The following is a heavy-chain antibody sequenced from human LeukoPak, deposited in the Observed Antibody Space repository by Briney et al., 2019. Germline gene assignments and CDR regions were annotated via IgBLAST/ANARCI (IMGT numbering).Heavy chain of an antibody. CDR1: GYILTTYL. CDR3: ARHVSPRRAAAGTGAEEEGFDY. J-gene: IGHJ4*02. Sequence: GGSPKSSWKGSGYILTTYLIGRVRQRPGEGLEVVGIIHPGGSDTRYRPAFQGRRTISADNAVSTAYQQGISLQTSDAAIYYCARHVSPRRAAAGTGAEEEGFDYWGQGTLVTVSS. CDR2: IHPGGSDT. D-gene: IGHD6-13*01. V-gene: IGHV5-51*01.